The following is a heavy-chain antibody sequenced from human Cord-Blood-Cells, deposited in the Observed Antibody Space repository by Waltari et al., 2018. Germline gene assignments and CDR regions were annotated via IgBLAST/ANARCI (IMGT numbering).Heavy chain of an antibody. CDR1: GYTFTSYY. CDR3: AREGVSIGWLRRSGSYYFDY. Sequence: QVQLVQSGAEVKKPGASVKVSCKASGYTFTSYYMHWVRQAPGQGLEWMGIINPSGGSTSYAQKFQGRVTMTRDTSTSTVYMELSSLRSEETAVYYCAREGVSIGWLRRSGSYYFDYWGQGTLVTVSS. D-gene: IGHD1-26*01. V-gene: IGHV1-46*01. J-gene: IGHJ4*02. CDR2: INPSGGST.